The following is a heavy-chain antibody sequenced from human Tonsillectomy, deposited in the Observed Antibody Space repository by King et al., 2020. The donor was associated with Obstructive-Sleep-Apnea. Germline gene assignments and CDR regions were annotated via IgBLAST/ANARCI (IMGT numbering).Heavy chain of an antibody. CDR3: ARRHYDILTGYYYRP. V-gene: IGHV3-66*04. CDR1: GFTVSSNY. CDR2: IYSGGST. Sequence: VQLVESGGGLVQPGGSLRLSCVASGFTVSSNYMSWVRQAPGKGLEWLSVIYSGGSTYYADSVKGRFTISRDNSKNTLFLQMNSLRVGDTAVYYCARRHYDILTGYYYRPWGRGTLVSVAS. J-gene: IGHJ5*02. D-gene: IGHD3-9*01.